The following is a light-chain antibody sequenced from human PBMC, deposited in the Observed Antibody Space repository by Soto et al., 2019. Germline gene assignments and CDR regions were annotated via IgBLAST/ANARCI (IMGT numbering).Light chain of an antibody. V-gene: IGLV2-8*01. CDR2: DVS. CDR3: CSSAGSNNLVV. J-gene: IGLJ2*01. CDR1: SSDVGGYNY. Sequence: QSALTQPPSASGSPGQSVTISCTGTSSDVGGYNYVSWYQQHPGKAPKLMIYDVSKRPSGVPDRFSGSKSGNTASPTVSGRLADDEADYYCCSSAGSNNLVVFGGGTKLTVL.